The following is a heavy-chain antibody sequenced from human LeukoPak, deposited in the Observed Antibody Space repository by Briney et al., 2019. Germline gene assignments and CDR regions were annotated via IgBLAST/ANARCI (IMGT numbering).Heavy chain of an antibody. CDR1: AFTFSSSA. J-gene: IGHJ4*02. CDR3: AKHLRYCSDGSCYFDY. CDR2: ISNTGGST. Sequence: GGSLRLSCAASAFTFSSSAMSWVRQAPGKGLEWVPAISNTGGSTYYADSVKGRFTISRDNSQNPLYLQMSSLSAEDTAIYYCAKHLRYCSDGSCYFDYWGQGTLVTVSS. D-gene: IGHD2-15*01. V-gene: IGHV3-23*01.